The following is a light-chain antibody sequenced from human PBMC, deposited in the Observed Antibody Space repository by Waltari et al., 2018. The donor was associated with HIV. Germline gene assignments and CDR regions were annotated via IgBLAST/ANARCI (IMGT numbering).Light chain of an antibody. Sequence: AIQLTQSPSSLSASVGDRVTITCRASQGISSALAWYQQKPGKAPKLLIYDASSLESGVPSRFSGSGSGTDFTLTISSLQSEDFAVYYCQQYNNWPITFGQGTRLEIK. J-gene: IGKJ5*01. CDR1: QGISSA. CDR3: QQYNNWPIT. CDR2: DAS. V-gene: IGKV1D-13*01.